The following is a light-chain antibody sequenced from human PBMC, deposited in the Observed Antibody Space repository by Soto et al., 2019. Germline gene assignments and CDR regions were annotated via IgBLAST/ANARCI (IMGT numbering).Light chain of an antibody. CDR3: SSHGGANNFYV. Sequence: QSALTQPPSVSGAPGQRVTVSCSGGGTNIGAAYDVQWYQHLPGRAPKLLIYASTTRPSGVPDRFSASKSGNTASLTVSGLQAEDEADYYCSSHGGANNFYVFGTGNKVTVL. J-gene: IGLJ1*01. CDR2: AST. V-gene: IGLV1-40*01. CDR1: GTNIGAAYD.